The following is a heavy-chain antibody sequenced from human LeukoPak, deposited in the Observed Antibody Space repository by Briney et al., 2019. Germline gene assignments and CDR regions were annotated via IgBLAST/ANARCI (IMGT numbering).Heavy chain of an antibody. CDR3: ARGGGDWGFHQSDY. CDR2: IYTSGST. V-gene: IGHV4-61*02. CDR1: GGSFSSGSYY. Sequence: PSETLSLTCTVSGGSFSSGSYYWSWIRQPAGKGLEWIVRIYTSGSTNYNPSLKSRVTISVDTSKNQFSLKLSSVTAADTAVYYCARGGGDWGFHQSDYWGQGTLVTVSS. D-gene: IGHD2-21*01. J-gene: IGHJ4*02.